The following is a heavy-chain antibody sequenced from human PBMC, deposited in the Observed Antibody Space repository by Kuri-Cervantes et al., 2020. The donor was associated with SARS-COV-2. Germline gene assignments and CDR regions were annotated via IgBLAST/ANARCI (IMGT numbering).Heavy chain of an antibody. CDR1: GGSISSSSYY. D-gene: IGHD3-10*01. CDR3: ARKMRPLLWFRELLFSPYYFDY. J-gene: IGHJ4*02. Sequence: SETLSLTCTVSGGSISSSSYYWGWIRQPPGKGLEWIGSIYYSGSTYYNPSLKSRVTISVDTSKNQFSLKLSSVTAADTAVYYCARKMRPLLWFRELLFSPYYFDYWGQGTLVTVSS. V-gene: IGHV4-39*07. CDR2: IYYSGST.